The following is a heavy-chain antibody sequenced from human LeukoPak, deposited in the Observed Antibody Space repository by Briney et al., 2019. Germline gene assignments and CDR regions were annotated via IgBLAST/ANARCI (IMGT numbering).Heavy chain of an antibody. CDR2: ISYDGYNK. Sequence: PGGSLRLSCAASGFTFSTYGMHWVRQAPGKGLEWVAVISYDGYNKYYADSVKGRFTISRDNSKNTLYLQMNSLRAEDTAVYYCARATSGYSSGRREIGYWGQGTLVTVSS. CDR1: GFTFSTYG. J-gene: IGHJ4*02. V-gene: IGHV3-30*03. CDR3: ARATSGYSSGRREIGY. D-gene: IGHD6-19*01.